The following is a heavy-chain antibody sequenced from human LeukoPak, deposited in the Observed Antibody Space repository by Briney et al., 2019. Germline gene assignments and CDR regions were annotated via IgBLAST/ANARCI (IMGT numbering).Heavy chain of an antibody. CDR2: ISYSGST. D-gene: IGHD5-12*01. J-gene: IGHJ4*02. CDR3: ARVNSGYDWD. Sequence: SETLSLTCIVSGDSISSYYWSWIRQSPGRGLEWIGYISYSGSTNYNPSLKSRVTMSVDTSKNQFSLKLTSVTAADTAVYYCARVNSGYDWDWGQGTLVTVSS. CDR1: GDSISSYY. V-gene: IGHV4-59*12.